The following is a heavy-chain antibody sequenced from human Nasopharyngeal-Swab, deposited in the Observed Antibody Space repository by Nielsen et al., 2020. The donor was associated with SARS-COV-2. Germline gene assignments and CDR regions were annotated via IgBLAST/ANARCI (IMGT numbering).Heavy chain of an antibody. D-gene: IGHD2/OR15-2a*01. Sequence: SETLSLTCAVSGGSISSSNWWSWVRQPPGKGLEWIGEIYHSGSTNYNPSLKSRVTISVDTSKNQFSLKLSSVTAADTAVYYCARGGGGTFYFDYWGQGTLVTVSS. CDR2: IYHSGST. CDR1: GGSISSSNW. V-gene: IGHV4-4*02. J-gene: IGHJ4*02. CDR3: ARGGGGTFYFDY.